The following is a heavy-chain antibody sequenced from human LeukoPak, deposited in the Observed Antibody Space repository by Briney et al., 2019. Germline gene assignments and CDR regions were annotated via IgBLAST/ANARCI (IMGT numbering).Heavy chain of an antibody. D-gene: IGHD2-2*01. CDR1: GGTFSSYA. Sequence: ASVKVSCKASGGTFSSYAISWVRQAPGQGLEWMGGIIPIFGTANYAQKFQGRVTITADESTSTAYMELSSLRSEDTAVYYCAADIVVVPAPEPSPYGMDVWGRGTTVTVSS. J-gene: IGHJ6*02. V-gene: IGHV1-69*13. CDR2: IIPIFGTA. CDR3: AADIVVVPAPEPSPYGMDV.